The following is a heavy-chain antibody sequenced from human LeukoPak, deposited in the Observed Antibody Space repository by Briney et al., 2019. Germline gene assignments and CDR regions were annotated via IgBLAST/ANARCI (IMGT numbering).Heavy chain of an antibody. D-gene: IGHD5-12*01. V-gene: IGHV4-59*12. J-gene: IGHJ4*02. CDR2: IYYSGST. Sequence: PSETLSLTCTVSGGSISSYYWSWIRQPPGKGLEWIGYIYYSGSTYYNPSLKSRVTISVDTSKNQFSLKLSSVTAADTAVYYCARDEWSGYDLDYWGQGTLVTVSS. CDR3: ARDEWSGYDLDY. CDR1: GGSISSYY.